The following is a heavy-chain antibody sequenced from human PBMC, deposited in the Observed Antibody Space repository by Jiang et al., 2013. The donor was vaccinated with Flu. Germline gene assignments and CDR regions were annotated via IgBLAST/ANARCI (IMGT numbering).Heavy chain of an antibody. CDR3: AKDPDIVVVPAAMSGYMDV. CDR2: ISYDGSNK. J-gene: IGHJ6*03. CDR1: GFTFSSYG. D-gene: IGHD2-2*01. V-gene: IGHV3-30*18. Sequence: VQLLESGGGVVQPGRSLRLSCAASGFTFSSYGMHWVRQAPGKGLEWVAVISYDGSNKYYADSVKGRFTISRDNSKNTLYLQMNSLRAEDTAVYYCAKDPDIVVVPAAMSGYMDVWGKGTTVTVSS.